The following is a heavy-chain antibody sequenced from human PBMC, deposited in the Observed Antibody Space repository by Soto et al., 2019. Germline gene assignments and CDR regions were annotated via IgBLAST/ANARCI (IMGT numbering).Heavy chain of an antibody. J-gene: IGHJ4*02. CDR2: IHYSGST. D-gene: IGHD3-10*01. CDR3: ASYYYGSGDYRSFDY. CDR1: GDSLSSSTYY. V-gene: IGHV4-39*01. Sequence: SETLSLTCTVSGDSLSSSTYYWGWIRQSPGKGLGWIGNIHYSGSTYYNPSLKSRVTISVDTSKNRFSLKLSSVTAADTAVYYWASYYYGSGDYRSFDYWGQGTLVTVAS.